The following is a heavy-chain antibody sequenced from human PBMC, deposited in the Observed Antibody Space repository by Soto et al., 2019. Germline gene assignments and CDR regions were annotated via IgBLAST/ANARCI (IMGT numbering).Heavy chain of an antibody. D-gene: IGHD2-15*01. CDR3: ARGPLDCSGGSCYRGFDY. CDR2: IWYDGSNK. J-gene: IGHJ4*02. Sequence: PGGSLRLSCAASGFTFSSYGMHWVRQAPGKGLEWVAVIWYDGSNKYYADSVKGRFTISRDNSKNTLYLQMNSLRAEDTAVYYCARGPLDCSGGSCYRGFDYWGQGTLVPVSS. CDR1: GFTFSSYG. V-gene: IGHV3-33*01.